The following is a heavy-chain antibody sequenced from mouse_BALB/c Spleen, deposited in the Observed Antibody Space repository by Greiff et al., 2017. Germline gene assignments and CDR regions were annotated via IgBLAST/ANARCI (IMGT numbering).Heavy chain of an antibody. CDR2: INPYNGAT. CDR3: TRDDGYYAMDY. Sequence: EVQLNQSGPELVKPGASVKISCKASGYSFTGYYMHWVKQSHVKSLEWIGRINPYNGATSYNQNFKDKASLTVDKSSSTAYMQLSSLTSEDSAVYYCTRDDGYYAMDYWGQGTSVTVSS. J-gene: IGHJ4*01. CDR1: GYSFTGYY. V-gene: IGHV1-42*01. D-gene: IGHD2-3*01.